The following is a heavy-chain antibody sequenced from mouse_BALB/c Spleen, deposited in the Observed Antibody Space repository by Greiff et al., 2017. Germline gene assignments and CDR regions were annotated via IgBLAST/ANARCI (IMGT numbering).Heavy chain of an antibody. D-gene: IGHD2-4*01. CDR2: ISSGGGST. J-gene: IGHJ4*01. V-gene: IGHV5-12-1*01. CDR1: GFAFSSYD. CDR3: ARRGGLRRRDYAMDY. Sequence: EVKLMESGGGLVKPGGSLKLSCAASGFAFSSYDMSWVRQTPEKRLEWVAYISSGGGSTYYPDTVKGRFTISRDNAKNTLYLQMSSLKSEDTAMYYCARRGGLRRRDYAMDYWGQGTSVTVSS.